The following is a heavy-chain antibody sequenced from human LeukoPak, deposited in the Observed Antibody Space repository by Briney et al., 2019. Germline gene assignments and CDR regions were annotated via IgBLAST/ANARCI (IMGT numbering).Heavy chain of an antibody. CDR3: ARVPPRYFDWLSRDDAFDI. CDR2: INSDGSST. CDR1: GFTFSSYW. V-gene: IGHV3-74*01. Sequence: GGSLRLSCAASGFTFSSYWMHWVRQAPGKGLVWVSRINSDGSSTSYADSVKGRFTISRDNAKNSLYLQMNSLRAEDTAVYYCARVPPRYFDWLSRDDAFDIWGQGTMVTVSS. J-gene: IGHJ3*02. D-gene: IGHD3-9*01.